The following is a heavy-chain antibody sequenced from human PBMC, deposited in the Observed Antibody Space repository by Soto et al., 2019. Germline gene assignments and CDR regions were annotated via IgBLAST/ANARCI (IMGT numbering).Heavy chain of an antibody. CDR3: ARGKDYDIFTGYYTLDQ. J-gene: IGHJ4*02. Sequence: ESGGGVVKPGRSLRLSCAASGFTFRSYSMHWVRQAPGKGLEWVAVISHDGNTKNYADSVKARFTISRDNSKNTLYLQMSSLRADDTALFYCARGKDYDIFTGYYTLDQWGQGTLVAVSS. V-gene: IGHV3-30-3*01. CDR1: GFTFRSYS. D-gene: IGHD3-9*01. CDR2: ISHDGNTK.